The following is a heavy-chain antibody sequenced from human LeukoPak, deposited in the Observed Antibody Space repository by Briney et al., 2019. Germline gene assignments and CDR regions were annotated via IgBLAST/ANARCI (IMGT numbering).Heavy chain of an antibody. V-gene: IGHV1-18*01. CDR1: GYTFTSYG. CDR2: ISAYNGNT. D-gene: IGHD1-26*01. J-gene: IGHJ4*02. CDR3: ARSAKVGATIY. Sequence: ASVKVSCKASGYTFTSYGISWVRQAPGQGLEWMGWISAYNGNTNYAQKFQGRVTMTTDTSTSTAYIELRSLRSDDTAVYYCARSAKVGATIYWGQGTLVTVSS.